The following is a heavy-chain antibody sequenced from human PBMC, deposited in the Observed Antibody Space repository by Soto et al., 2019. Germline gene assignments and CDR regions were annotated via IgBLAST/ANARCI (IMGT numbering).Heavy chain of an antibody. V-gene: IGHV3-49*03. CDR3: AKVRADYYDGSGPTY. CDR2: IRSKAYGGTT. J-gene: IGHJ4*02. Sequence: PGGSLRLSCTASGFTFGDYAMSWFRQAPGKGLEWVGFIRSKAYGGTTEYAASVKGRFTISRDDSKSIAYLQMNSLKTEDTAVYYCAKVRADYYDGSGPTYWGQGTLVTVSS. CDR1: GFTFGDYA. D-gene: IGHD3-22*01.